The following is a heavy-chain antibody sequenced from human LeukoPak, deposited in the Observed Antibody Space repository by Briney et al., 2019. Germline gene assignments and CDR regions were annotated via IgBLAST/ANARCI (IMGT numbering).Heavy chain of an antibody. Sequence: GGSLRLSCAASGFTFSSYSMNWVRQAPGKGLEWVSYISSSSTIYYADSVKGRFTISRDNAKNSLYLQMNSLRDEDTAVYYCARVPVRFLEWVTAVDYGMDVWGQGTTVTVSS. V-gene: IGHV3-48*02. CDR1: GFTFSSYS. CDR2: ISSSSTI. J-gene: IGHJ6*02. D-gene: IGHD3-3*01. CDR3: ARVPVRFLEWVTAVDYGMDV.